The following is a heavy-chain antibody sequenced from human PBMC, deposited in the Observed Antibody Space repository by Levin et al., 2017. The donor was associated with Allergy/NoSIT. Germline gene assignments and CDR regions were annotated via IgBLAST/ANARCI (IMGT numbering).Heavy chain of an antibody. CDR2: ISYDGSNK. J-gene: IGHJ4*02. V-gene: IGHV3-30*18. CDR3: AKDNVKVRVQGEFES. D-gene: IGHD3-10*01. Sequence: PGGSLRLSCAASGFTFSSYGMHWVRQAPGKGLEWVAVISYDGSNKYYADSVKGRFTISRDNSKSTLYVQMNFLRAEDTAVYYCAKDNVKVRVQGEFESWGQGTLVTVSS. CDR1: GFTFSSYG.